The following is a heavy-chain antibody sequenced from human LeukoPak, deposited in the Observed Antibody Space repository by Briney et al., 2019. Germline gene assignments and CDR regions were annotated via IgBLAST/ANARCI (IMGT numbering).Heavy chain of an antibody. Sequence: GSLRLSCAASGFTFSSYSMNWVRQPPGKGLEWIGSIYYSGSTYYNPSLKSRVTISVDTSKNQFSLKLSSVTAADTAVYYCARGRAVAGTSWFDPWGQGTLVTVSS. D-gene: IGHD6-19*01. CDR1: GFTFSSYS. J-gene: IGHJ5*02. CDR3: ARGRAVAGTSWFDP. CDR2: IYYSGST. V-gene: IGHV4-39*07.